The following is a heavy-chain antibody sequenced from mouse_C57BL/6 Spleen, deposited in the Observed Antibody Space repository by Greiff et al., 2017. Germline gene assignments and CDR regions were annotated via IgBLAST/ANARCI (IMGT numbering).Heavy chain of an antibody. Sequence: QVQLQQPGAELVRPGSSVKLSCKASGYTFTSYWMHWVKQRPIQGLEWIGNIYPYDSDTHHNQKFKDKATLAVDKSSSTAYMQLSSLTSEDSAVYCCARIGDYDAMDYWGKGTSVTVSS. CDR3: ARIGDYDAMDY. V-gene: IGHV1-52*01. J-gene: IGHJ4*01. CDR1: GYTFTSYW. CDR2: IYPYDSDT.